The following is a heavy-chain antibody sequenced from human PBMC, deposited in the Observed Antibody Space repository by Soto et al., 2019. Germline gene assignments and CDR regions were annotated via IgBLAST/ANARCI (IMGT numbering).Heavy chain of an antibody. CDR2: ISGSGGST. Sequence: LRLSCAASGFTFSTYAMTWVRQAPGRGLEWVSTISGSGGSTYYADSVKGRFTISRDRSDNMLHLQMNSLRAEDTAIYYCAKERTAERELRHCDYWGQGTLVTVS. V-gene: IGHV3-23*01. CDR3: AKERTAERELRHCDY. D-gene: IGHD1-26*01. J-gene: IGHJ4*02. CDR1: GFTFSTYA.